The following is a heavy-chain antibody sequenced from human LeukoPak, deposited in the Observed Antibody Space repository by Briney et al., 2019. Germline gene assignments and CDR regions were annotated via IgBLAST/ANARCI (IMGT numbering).Heavy chain of an antibody. J-gene: IGHJ4*02. CDR2: ISSSSSYI. V-gene: IGHV3-21*01. CDR3: ARDYVGDYVHVTPDY. Sequence: PGGSLRLSCAASGFTFCSYSMNWVCQAPGKGLEWVSSISSSSSYIYYADSVKGRFTISRHNAKNSLYLQMNSLRAEDTAVYYCARDYVGDYVHVTPDYCGQGTLVTVS. D-gene: IGHD4-17*01. CDR1: GFTFCSYS.